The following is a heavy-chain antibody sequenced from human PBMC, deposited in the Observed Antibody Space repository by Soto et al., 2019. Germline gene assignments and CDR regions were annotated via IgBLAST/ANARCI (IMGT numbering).Heavy chain of an antibody. D-gene: IGHD3-22*01. CDR2: IYYSGST. CDR3: ARDHYYDSSGYGPSGVFDI. J-gene: IGHJ3*02. CDR1: GGSISSGDYY. Sequence: SETLSLTCTVSGGSISSGDYYWSWIRQPPGKGLEWIGYIYYSGSTNYNPSLKSRVTISVDTSKNQFSLKLSSVTAADTAVYYCARDHYYDSSGYGPSGVFDIWGQGTMVTVSS. V-gene: IGHV4-61*08.